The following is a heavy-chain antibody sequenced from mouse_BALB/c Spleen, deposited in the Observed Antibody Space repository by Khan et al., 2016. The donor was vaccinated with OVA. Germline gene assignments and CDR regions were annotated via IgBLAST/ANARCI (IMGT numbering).Heavy chain of an antibody. CDR3: AREEALYYFDY. J-gene: IGHJ2*01. D-gene: IGHD3-2*02. CDR1: GYIFTSYW. V-gene: IGHV1-76*01. Sequence: VELVESGVELVRPGASVKLSCKTSGYIFTSYWIHWVKQKSGQGLEWIARIYPGTDNTYYNEKFKDKVTLTADKSSSTAYMQLSSLKSEDSAVYVCAREEALYYFDYWGQGTTLTVSS. CDR2: IYPGTDNT.